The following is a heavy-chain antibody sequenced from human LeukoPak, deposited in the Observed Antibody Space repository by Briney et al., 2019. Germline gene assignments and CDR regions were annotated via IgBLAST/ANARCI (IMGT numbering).Heavy chain of an antibody. CDR3: ARYSSGWYYWYFDP. J-gene: IGHJ2*01. CDR2: IYYSGST. D-gene: IGHD6-19*01. V-gene: IGHV4-39*01. Sequence: SETLSLTCSVSGGSISSSIYYCGWIRQPPGKGLEWIGSIYYSGSTYYNPSLKSRVTISVDTSKNQFSLKLSSVTAADAAVYYCARYSSGWYYWYFDPWGRGTLVTVSS. CDR1: GGSISSSIYY.